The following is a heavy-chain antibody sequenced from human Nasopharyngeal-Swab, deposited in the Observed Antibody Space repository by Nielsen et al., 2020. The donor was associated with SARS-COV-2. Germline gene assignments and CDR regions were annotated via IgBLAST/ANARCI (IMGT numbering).Heavy chain of an antibody. CDR3: ARHGFRQLERFLMAFDI. Sequence: SETLSLTCAVSGYSISSGYYWGLIRQPPGKGLEWIGSIYHSGSTYYNPSLKSRVTISVDTSKNQFSLKLSSVTAADTAVYYCARHGFRQLERFLMAFDIWGQGTMVTVSS. CDR1: GYSISSGYY. J-gene: IGHJ3*02. V-gene: IGHV4-38-2*01. CDR2: IYHSGST. D-gene: IGHD1-1*01.